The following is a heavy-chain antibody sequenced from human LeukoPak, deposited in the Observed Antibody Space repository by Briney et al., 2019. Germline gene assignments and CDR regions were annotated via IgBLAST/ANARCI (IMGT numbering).Heavy chain of an antibody. Sequence: SETLSLTCTVSGGSVSSGSYYWSWIRQPPGKGLEWIGYIYYSGSTNYNPSLKSRVTISVDTSKNQFSLKLSSVTAADTAMYYCARGSSSSWYHSLYYWGQGTLVTVSS. J-gene: IGHJ4*02. CDR2: IYYSGST. V-gene: IGHV4-61*01. D-gene: IGHD6-13*01. CDR1: GGSVSSGSYY. CDR3: ARGSSSSWYHSLYY.